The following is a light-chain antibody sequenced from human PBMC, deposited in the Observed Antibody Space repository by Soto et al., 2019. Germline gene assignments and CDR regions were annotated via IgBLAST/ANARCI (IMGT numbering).Light chain of an antibody. CDR2: DVS. CDR3: QKYNRSWT. CDR1: QRLDNC. V-gene: IGKV1-5*01. J-gene: IGKJ1*01. Sequence: DIQMTQSPSTLSASIGDRVTITCRASQRLDNCLAWYQQKPGKAPKLLIYDVSSLESGVPSRFSGSGSETEFTLTISSLFPDDFATYYCQKYNRSWTFGQGTKVDIK.